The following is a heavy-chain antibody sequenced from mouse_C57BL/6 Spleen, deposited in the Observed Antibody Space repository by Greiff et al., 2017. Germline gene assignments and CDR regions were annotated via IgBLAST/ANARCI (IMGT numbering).Heavy chain of an antibody. J-gene: IGHJ3*01. Sequence: EVKLVESGAELVRPGASVKLSCTASGFNIKDDYMHWVKQRPEQGLEWIGWIDPENGDTEYASKFQGKATITADTSSNTAYLQLSSLTSEDTAVYYCIFYSTYEGFAYWGQGTLVTVSA. CDR3: IFYSTYEGFAY. V-gene: IGHV14-4*01. D-gene: IGHD2-5*01. CDR1: GFNIKDDY. CDR2: IDPENGDT.